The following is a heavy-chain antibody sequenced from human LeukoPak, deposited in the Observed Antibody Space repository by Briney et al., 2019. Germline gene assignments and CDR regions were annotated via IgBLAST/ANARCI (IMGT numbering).Heavy chain of an antibody. D-gene: IGHD4-11*01. CDR1: GLTCTSYG. CDR3: AKDIERGFNYTNSLDY. Sequence: ARSLRVSCAASGLTCTSYGMHWVRQAPGKGLEWVAVIWSDGTNKYYADSVKGRFAISRDDSKNMVYLQMNSLRVEDTAVYYCAKDIERGFNYTNSLDYWGQGTLVTVSS. J-gene: IGHJ4*02. V-gene: IGHV3-33*06. CDR2: IWSDGTNK.